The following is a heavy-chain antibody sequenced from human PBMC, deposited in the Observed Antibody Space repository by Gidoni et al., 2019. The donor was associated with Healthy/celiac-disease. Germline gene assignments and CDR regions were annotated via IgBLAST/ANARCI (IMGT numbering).Heavy chain of an antibody. D-gene: IGHD1-26*01. CDR2: ISGSGGST. J-gene: IGHJ5*02. Sequence: EVQALVSGGGLVQPGGSLLPSCAAPGFTFSSSDMSWVRQAPGKGLKWVSAISGSGGSTYYADSVKGRFTISRDNSKNTLYLQMNSLRAEDTAVYYCAKELLVGATWGQGTLVTVSS. CDR1: GFTFSSSD. CDR3: AKELLVGAT. V-gene: IGHV3-23*01.